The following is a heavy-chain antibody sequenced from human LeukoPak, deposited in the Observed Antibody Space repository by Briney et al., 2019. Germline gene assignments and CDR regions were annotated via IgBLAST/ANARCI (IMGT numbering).Heavy chain of an antibody. CDR3: ASLAAQGY. Sequence: GRSLRLSCAASGFTFSSYAMHWVRQAPGKGLEWVAVISYDGSNKYYADSVKGRFTISRDNSKNTLYLQMNSLRAEDTAVYYCASLAAQGYWGQGTLVTVSS. CDR1: GFTFSSYA. J-gene: IGHJ4*02. D-gene: IGHD6-6*01. V-gene: IGHV3-30-3*01. CDR2: ISYDGSNK.